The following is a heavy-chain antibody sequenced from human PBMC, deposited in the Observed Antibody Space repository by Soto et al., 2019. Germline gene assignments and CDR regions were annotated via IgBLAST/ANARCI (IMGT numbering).Heavy chain of an antibody. CDR2: ISTVSSAT. Sequence: QVQLVESGGGLVKPGGSLRLSCAASGFTFSDYYMTWIRQAPGKGLEWVSFISTVSSATNYADSVKGRFTISRDNAKNLLFLQRESLRAEDTAVYYCARYSGSYLSAYFYGMDVWGQGATVTVSS. D-gene: IGHD1-26*01. CDR1: GFTFSDYY. J-gene: IGHJ6*02. CDR3: ARYSGSYLSAYFYGMDV. V-gene: IGHV3-11*06.